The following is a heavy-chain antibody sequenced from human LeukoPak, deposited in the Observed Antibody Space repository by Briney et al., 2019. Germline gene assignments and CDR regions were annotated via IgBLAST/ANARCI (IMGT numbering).Heavy chain of an antibody. CDR2: INPNSGGT. CDR3: AGNIVVVPAAFDY. Sequence: ASVKVSCKASGYTFTGYYMHWVRQAPGQGLEWMGWINPNSGGTNYAQKFQGRVTMTRDTSISTAYMELSRLRSDDTAVYYCAGNIVVVPAAFDYWGQGTLVTVSS. V-gene: IGHV1-2*02. CDR1: GYTFTGYY. J-gene: IGHJ4*02. D-gene: IGHD2-2*01.